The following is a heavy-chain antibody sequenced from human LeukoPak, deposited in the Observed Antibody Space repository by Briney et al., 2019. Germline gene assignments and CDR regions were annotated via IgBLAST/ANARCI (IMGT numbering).Heavy chain of an antibody. CDR3: ARDPRDYDFWSGGHDAFDI. V-gene: IGHV1-18*01. CDR1: GYTFTSYG. D-gene: IGHD3-3*01. J-gene: IGHJ3*02. Sequence: ASVKVSCKASGYTFTSYGISWVRQAPGQGLERMGWISVYNGNTKNAQKFQGRVTMTTDTSTSTAYMELRSLRSDDTAVYYCARDPRDYDFWSGGHDAFDIWGQGTMVTVSS. CDR2: ISVYNGNT.